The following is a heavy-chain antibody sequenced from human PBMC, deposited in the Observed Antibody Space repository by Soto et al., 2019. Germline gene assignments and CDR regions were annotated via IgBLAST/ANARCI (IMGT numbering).Heavy chain of an antibody. Sequence: QVQLVQSGAEVKKPGSSVKVSCKASGGTFSSYAISWVRQAPGQGLEWMGGIIPIFGTANYAQQFQGRVTITADEATSTAYMELSRLRSEDTAVYYCARVFYGDYVTGDYYYYGMDVWGQGTTVTVSS. J-gene: IGHJ6*02. CDR2: IIPIFGTA. CDR1: GGTFSSYA. D-gene: IGHD4-17*01. V-gene: IGHV1-69*01. CDR3: ARVFYGDYVTGDYYYYGMDV.